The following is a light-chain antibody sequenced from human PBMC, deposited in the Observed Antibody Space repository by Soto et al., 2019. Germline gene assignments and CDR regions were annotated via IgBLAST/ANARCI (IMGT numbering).Light chain of an antibody. CDR3: CSYAGSTNYHAV. CDR1: SSDVGSYNL. J-gene: IGLJ7*01. Sequence: QSALTQPASVSGSPGQSITISCTGTSSDVGSYNLVSWYQQHPGKAPKLMIYESSKRPSGVSNRFSGSKSGNTASLTISGLQAEDEADYYCCSYAGSTNYHAVFGGGTQLTVL. V-gene: IGLV2-23*01. CDR2: ESS.